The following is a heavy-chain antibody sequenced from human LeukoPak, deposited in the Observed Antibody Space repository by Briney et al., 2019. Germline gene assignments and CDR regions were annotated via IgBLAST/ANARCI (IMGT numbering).Heavy chain of an antibody. V-gene: IGHV3-30*04. CDR2: ISYDGSNK. CDR3: ARDPYYDSSGYHDY. CDR1: GFTFSSDA. J-gene: IGHJ4*02. Sequence: GRSLRLSCAASGFTFSSDAMHCVRQAPGKGLEWVAVISYDGSNKYYADSVKGRFTISRDNSKNTLYLQMNSLRAEDTAVYYCARDPYYDSSGYHDYWGQGTLVTVSS. D-gene: IGHD3-22*01.